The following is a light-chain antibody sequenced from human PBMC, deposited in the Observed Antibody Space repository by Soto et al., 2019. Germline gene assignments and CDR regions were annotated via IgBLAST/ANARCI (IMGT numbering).Light chain of an antibody. Sequence: DIQMPQSPSTLSASVGDRVTITCRASQSISHFLAWYQQKPGKVPKLLIYDASNLGSGVPSRFSGSGSGTEFTLTISSLQPDDFATYYCQQYNSYWTFGQGTKVDIK. CDR3: QQYNSYWT. V-gene: IGKV1-5*01. CDR1: QSISHF. CDR2: DAS. J-gene: IGKJ1*01.